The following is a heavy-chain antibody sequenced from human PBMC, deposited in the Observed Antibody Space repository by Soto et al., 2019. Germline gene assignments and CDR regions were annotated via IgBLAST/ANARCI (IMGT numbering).Heavy chain of an antibody. D-gene: IGHD3-10*01. Sequence: AGSLRLSCAASGFRFSDYSMIWVRRAPGKGLEWISYISTAGYTIFYADSVKGRFTISRDNVKNSLYLQMSSLRDEDTGVYYCARQLRDFDYWGQGTQVTVSS. V-gene: IGHV3-48*02. CDR3: ARQLRDFDY. CDR2: ISTAGYTI. J-gene: IGHJ4*02. CDR1: GFRFSDYS.